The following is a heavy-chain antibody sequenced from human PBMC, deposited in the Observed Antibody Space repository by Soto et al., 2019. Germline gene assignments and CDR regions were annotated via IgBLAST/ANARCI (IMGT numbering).Heavy chain of an antibody. CDR2: ISPGSRYP. CDR1: GFTFGDSY. CDR3: VRGGGGGLFDP. J-gene: IGHJ5*02. Sequence: WGSLRLSCAVSGFTFGDSYMSWIRQAPGKGLEWLSYISPGSRYPAYADSVKGRFTTSRDNAKRSLYLQMMSLTAEDTAIYYCVRGGGGGLFDPWGQGTMVTVSS. V-gene: IGHV3-11*06. D-gene: IGHD2-15*01.